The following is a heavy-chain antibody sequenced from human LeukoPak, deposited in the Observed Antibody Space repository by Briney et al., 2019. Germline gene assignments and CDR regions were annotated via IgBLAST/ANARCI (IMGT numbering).Heavy chain of an antibody. J-gene: IGHJ4*02. CDR3: ARFSIGMYYYDSSGYYQGDPDLFDY. V-gene: IGHV3-30*02. Sequence: GGSLRLSCAASGFTFSSYGMHWVRQAPGKGLEWVAFIRYDGSNKYYADSVKGRFTISRDNSKNTLYLQMNSLRAEDTAVYYCARFSIGMYYYDSSGYYQGDPDLFDYWGQGTLVTVSS. D-gene: IGHD3-22*01. CDR2: IRYDGSNK. CDR1: GFTFSSYG.